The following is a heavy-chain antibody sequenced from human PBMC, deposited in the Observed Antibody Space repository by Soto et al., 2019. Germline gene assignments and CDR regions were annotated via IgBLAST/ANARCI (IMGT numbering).Heavy chain of an antibody. J-gene: IGHJ4*02. CDR2: IYYSGST. Sequence: SETLSLTCTVSGGSISSYYWSWIRQPPGKGLEWIGYIYYSGSTNYNPSLKSRVTISVDTSKNQFSLKLSSVTAADTAVYYCARVSVIAAAVLDYWGQGTLVTVSS. CDR1: GGSISSYY. V-gene: IGHV4-59*01. CDR3: ARVSVIAAAVLDY. D-gene: IGHD6-13*01.